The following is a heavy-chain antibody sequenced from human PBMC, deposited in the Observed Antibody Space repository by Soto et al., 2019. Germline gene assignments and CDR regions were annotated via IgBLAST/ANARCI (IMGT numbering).Heavy chain of an antibody. CDR1: GFNFDDYP. CDR3: AKDDTFDM. J-gene: IGHJ3*02. V-gene: IGHV3-9*01. Sequence: EVHLVESGGGLVQPGTSLRLSCSASGFNFDDYPMHWVRQSPGKGLEWVTGIAWNSGGIRYADSVKDRFIISRDNAKNSLYLQMNSLRPEDTALYYCAKDDTFDMWGQGTLVTVSS. CDR2: IAWNSGGI.